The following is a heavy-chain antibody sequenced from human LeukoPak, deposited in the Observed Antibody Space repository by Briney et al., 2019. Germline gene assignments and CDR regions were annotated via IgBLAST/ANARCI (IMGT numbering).Heavy chain of an antibody. CDR2: IYYSGST. V-gene: IGHV4-59*01. CDR1: GGSISSYY. D-gene: IGHD3-9*01. Sequence: SETLSLTCTVSGGSISSYYWSWIRQPPGKGLEWIGYIYYSGSTNYNPSLKSRVTISVDTSKNQFSLKLSSVTAADTAVYYCARGGLLRYFDWGQGTLVTVSS. J-gene: IGHJ4*02. CDR3: ARGGLLRYFD.